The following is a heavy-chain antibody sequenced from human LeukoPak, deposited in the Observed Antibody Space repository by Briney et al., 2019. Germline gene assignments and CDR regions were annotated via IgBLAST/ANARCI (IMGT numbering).Heavy chain of an antibody. CDR1: GFTFSTYA. J-gene: IGHJ4*02. D-gene: IGHD3-10*01. V-gene: IGHV3-23*01. Sequence: PGGSLRLSCAASGFTFSTYAMSWVRQAPGKGLKWVAVISGGGGGTYYADSVKGRFTISRDNSKNTLYLQMNSLRAEDTAVYYCARGSGITLNWGQGTLVTVSS. CDR3: ARGSGITLN. CDR2: ISGGGGGT.